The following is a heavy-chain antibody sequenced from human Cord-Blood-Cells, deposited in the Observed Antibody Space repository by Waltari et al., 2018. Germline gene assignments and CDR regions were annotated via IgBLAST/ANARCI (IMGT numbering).Heavy chain of an antibody. CDR1: GYSMRSGYY. J-gene: IGHJ4*02. CDR3: AREGLYGSGSYFDY. Sequence: VQPQASGPGLVKPSETLSLTCAVSGYSMRSGYYWGWIRQPPGKGLEWIGSIYHSGSTYYNPSLKSRVTISVDTSKNQFSLKLSSVTAADTAVYYCAREGLYGSGSYFDYWGQGTLVTVSS. CDR2: IYHSGST. V-gene: IGHV4-38-2*02. D-gene: IGHD3-10*01.